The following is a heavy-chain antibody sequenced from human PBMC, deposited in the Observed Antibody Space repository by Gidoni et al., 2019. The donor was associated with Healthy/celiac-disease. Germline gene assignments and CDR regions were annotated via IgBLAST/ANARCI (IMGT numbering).Heavy chain of an antibody. CDR3: AKEPYGSGSYEDV. Sequence: EVQLLASGGGLVQSGGSLRLSCAASGVTFSSYDMSWVRQAPGKGLELVSAISGSGGSTYYADSVKGRFTISRDNSKNTLYLQMNSLRAEDTAVYYCAKEPYGSGSYEDVWGQGTTVTVSS. J-gene: IGHJ6*02. CDR1: GVTFSSYD. D-gene: IGHD3-10*01. V-gene: IGHV3-23*01. CDR2: ISGSGGST.